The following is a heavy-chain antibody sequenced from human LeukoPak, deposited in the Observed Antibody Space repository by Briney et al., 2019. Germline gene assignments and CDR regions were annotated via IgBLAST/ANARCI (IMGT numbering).Heavy chain of an antibody. V-gene: IGHV4-59*08. CDR2: IHYSGSN. Sequence: SETLSLTCSVSGGSVTSYYWSWIRQPPGKGLEWIGHIHYSGSNNYNPSLKSRVTMFVDKSKNQISLRLSSVTAADTAVYYCARHESAVVLVYFESWGQGTLVTVSS. CDR3: ARHESAVVLVYFES. J-gene: IGHJ4*02. D-gene: IGHD6-6*01. CDR1: GGSVTSYY.